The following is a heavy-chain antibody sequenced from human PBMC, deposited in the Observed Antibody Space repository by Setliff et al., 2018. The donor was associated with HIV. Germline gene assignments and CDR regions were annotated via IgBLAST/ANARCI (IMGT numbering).Heavy chain of an antibody. CDR3: ARDLLSGWYHYYYYMDV. V-gene: IGHV1-46*03. J-gene: IGHJ6*03. CDR1: GYTFTSYY. D-gene: IGHD6-19*01. Sequence: GASVKVSCKASGYTFTSYYMHWVRQAPGQGLEWMGIINPSGGSTSYAQKFQGRVTMTRDTSTSTVYMELSSLRSEDTAVYYCARDLLSGWYHYYYYMDVWGKGTTVTSP. CDR2: INPSGGST.